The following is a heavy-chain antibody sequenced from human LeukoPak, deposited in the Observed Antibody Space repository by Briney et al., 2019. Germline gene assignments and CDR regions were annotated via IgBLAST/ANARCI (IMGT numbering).Heavy chain of an antibody. J-gene: IGHJ4*02. CDR3: ARAAIFGVVIIGGIFDY. CDR2: ISSSSNYI. CDR1: GFTFSSYS. V-gene: IGHV3-21*04. D-gene: IGHD3-3*01. Sequence: GGSLRLSCAASGFTFSSYSMNWVRQAPGKGLEWVSSISSSSNYIYYADSVKGRFTISRDNAKNSLYLQMNSLRAEDTALYYCARAAIFGVVIIGGIFDYWGQGTLVTVSS.